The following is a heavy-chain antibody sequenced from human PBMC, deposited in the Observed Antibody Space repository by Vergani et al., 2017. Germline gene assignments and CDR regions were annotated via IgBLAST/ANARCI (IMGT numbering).Heavy chain of an antibody. CDR3: ARVGCGGDCYSGFDY. D-gene: IGHD2-21*02. V-gene: IGHV3-33*01. CDR1: GFTFSSYG. Sequence: QVQLVESGGGVVQPGRSLRLSCAASGFTFSSYGMHWVRQAPGKGLEWVAVIWYDGSNKYYADSVKGRFTISRDNSKNTLYLQMNSLRAEDTAAYYCARVGCGGDCYSGFDYWGQGTLVTVSS. J-gene: IGHJ4*02. CDR2: IWYDGSNK.